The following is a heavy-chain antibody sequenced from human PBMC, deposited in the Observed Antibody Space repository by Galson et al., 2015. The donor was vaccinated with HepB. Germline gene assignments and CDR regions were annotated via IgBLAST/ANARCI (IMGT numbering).Heavy chain of an antibody. J-gene: IGHJ6*02. D-gene: IGHD2/OR15-2a*01. V-gene: IGHV3-7*01. Sequence: SLRLSCADSGFTFSSYWMNWVRQAPGKGLEWVANINEDGSEKYYVDSVKGRFTISRDNAKNTLYLQMNSLRPEDTAVYNCAKNLNPSKYNYGMDAWGQGTTVTVSS. CDR1: GFTFSSYW. CDR2: INEDGSEK. CDR3: AKNLNPSKYNYGMDA.